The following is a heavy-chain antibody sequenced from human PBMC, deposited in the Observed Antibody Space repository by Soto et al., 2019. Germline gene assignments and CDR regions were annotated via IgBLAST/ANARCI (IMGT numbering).Heavy chain of an antibody. CDR3: AQRVGSRESFDY. D-gene: IGHD6-25*01. V-gene: IGHV2-5*01. CDR2: IYWNGDT. CDR1: GFSLTSSGVS. Sequence: TLVNPTQTVTLTCTFSGFSLTSSGVSVGWIRQPPGKALEWLAFIYWNGDTRYRPSLQSRLTITKDNSKKQVVLTMTNMHPLHTASYSCAQRVGSRESFDYWGQGILVTVSS. J-gene: IGHJ4*02.